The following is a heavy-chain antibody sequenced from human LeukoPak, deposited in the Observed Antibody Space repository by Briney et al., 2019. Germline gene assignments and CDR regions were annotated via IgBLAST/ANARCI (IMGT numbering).Heavy chain of an antibody. Sequence: GGSLRLSCAASGFTFSSYSMNWVRQAPGKGLEWVSYISSSSTIYYADSVKGRFTISRDNAKNSPYLQMNSLRAEDTAVYYCARWDYWGQGTLVTVSS. CDR2: ISSSSTI. CDR1: GFTFSSYS. J-gene: IGHJ4*02. V-gene: IGHV3-48*04. CDR3: ARWDY.